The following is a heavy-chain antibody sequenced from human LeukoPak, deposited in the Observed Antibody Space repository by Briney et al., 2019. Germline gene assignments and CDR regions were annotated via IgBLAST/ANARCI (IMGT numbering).Heavy chain of an antibody. Sequence: PGGSLRLSCAASGFIFSSYSMNRVRQAPGKGLEWLSYISSRSTTIYYSDSVKGRFTISRGNARNTLYLQMNSLRVEDTAVYYCATGTFPWGQGTLVTVPS. CDR2: ISSRSTTI. D-gene: IGHD3-3*02. J-gene: IGHJ4*02. CDR3: ATGTFP. CDR1: GFIFSSYS. V-gene: IGHV3-48*04.